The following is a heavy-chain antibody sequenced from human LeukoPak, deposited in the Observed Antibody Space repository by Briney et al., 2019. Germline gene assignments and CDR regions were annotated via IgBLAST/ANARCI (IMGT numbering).Heavy chain of an antibody. CDR2: MNPNSGNT. D-gene: IGHD3-10*01. V-gene: IGHV1-8*03. CDR3: ARAGPSWFYFDY. CDR1: GYTFTSYD. J-gene: IGHJ4*02. Sequence: ASVKVSCRASGYTFTSYDINWVRQATGQGLEWMGWMNPNSGNTGYAQKFQGRVTITRNTSISTAYMELSSLRAEDTAVYYCARAGPSWFYFDYWGQGTLVTVSS.